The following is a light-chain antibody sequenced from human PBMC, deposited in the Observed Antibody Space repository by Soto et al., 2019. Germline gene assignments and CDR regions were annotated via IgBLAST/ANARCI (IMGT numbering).Light chain of an antibody. CDR3: QQYNSYPWT. J-gene: IGKJ1*01. CDR1: QSISSW. CDR2: DAS. V-gene: IGKV1-5*01. Sequence: DIQMTQSPSTLSASVGDRVTITCRASQSISSWLAWYQQKAGKAPKLLIYDASSLESGVPSRFSGSGSGTEFTLTISSLQPADFATYYCQQYNSYPWTFGQGTKV.